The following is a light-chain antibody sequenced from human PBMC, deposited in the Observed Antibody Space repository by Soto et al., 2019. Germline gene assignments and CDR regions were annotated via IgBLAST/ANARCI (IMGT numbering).Light chain of an antibody. Sequence: ELVLTQSPGTPSLSPGERATLSCRASQSVSSTFLAWYQQKPGQAPKLHIYAPSSRATGIPDRFSGSGSGTDFTLTSSRMEPEDFAVYYCQQYGSSLFSFGPGTKVDS. CDR2: APS. CDR1: QSVSSTF. J-gene: IGKJ3*01. CDR3: QQYGSSLFS. V-gene: IGKV3-20*01.